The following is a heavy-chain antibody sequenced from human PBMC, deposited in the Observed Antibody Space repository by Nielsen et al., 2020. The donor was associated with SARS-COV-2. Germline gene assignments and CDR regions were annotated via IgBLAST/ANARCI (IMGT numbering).Heavy chain of an antibody. CDR3: AKEGYGGGYFDY. CDR2: ISWNSGSI. J-gene: IGHJ4*02. D-gene: IGHD1-1*01. Sequence: GGSLRLSCAASGFPFDDYAMHWVRQAPGKGLEWVSGISWNSGSIGYADSVKGRFTISRDNAKNSLYLQMNSLRAEDTALYYCAKEGYGGGYFDYWGQGTLVTVSS. V-gene: IGHV3-9*01. CDR1: GFPFDDYA.